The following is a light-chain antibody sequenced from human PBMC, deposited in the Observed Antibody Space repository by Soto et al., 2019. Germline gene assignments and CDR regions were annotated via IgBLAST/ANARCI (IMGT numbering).Light chain of an antibody. J-gene: IGLJ3*02. V-gene: IGLV7-46*01. CDR3: LLSHTGVPV. CDR2: DTS. CDR1: TGAVTSSHF. Sequence: QAVVTQEPSLTVSPGGTVTLTCGSSTGAVTSSHFPYWFQQKPGQAPRTLIYDTSNRHSWTPARFSGSVLGGKAALTLSGAQPEDEADYYCLLSHTGVPVFGGGTKVTVL.